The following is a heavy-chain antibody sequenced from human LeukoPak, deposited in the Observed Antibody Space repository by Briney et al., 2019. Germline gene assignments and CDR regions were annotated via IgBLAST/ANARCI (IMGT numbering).Heavy chain of an antibody. D-gene: IGHD6-13*01. CDR2: ITGSGGNT. V-gene: IGHV3-23*01. J-gene: IGHJ6*02. CDR3: AKAASSSWPPYYYGMDV. CDR1: GFTFSSYA. Sequence: GGSLRLSCAASGFTFSSYAMSWVRQAPEKGLEWVSAITGSGGNTYYADSVKGRFTISKDNSKNTVYLQMSSLRVDDTAVYYCAKAASSSWPPYYYGMDVWGQGTTVTVSS.